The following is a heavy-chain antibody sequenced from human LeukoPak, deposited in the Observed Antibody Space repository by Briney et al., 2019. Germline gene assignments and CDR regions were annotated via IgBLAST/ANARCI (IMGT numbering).Heavy chain of an antibody. Sequence: PGRSLRLSCVVSGINFADYAMHWVRQPPGKGLEWVSLISADGGSTFSADSVKGRFGISRDNSKNSLYLQMNSLRSEDTAMYYCAKESGKFDYWGQGTLVAVSS. CDR1: GINFADYA. CDR2: ISADGGST. CDR3: AKESGKFDY. J-gene: IGHJ4*02. V-gene: IGHV3-43*02.